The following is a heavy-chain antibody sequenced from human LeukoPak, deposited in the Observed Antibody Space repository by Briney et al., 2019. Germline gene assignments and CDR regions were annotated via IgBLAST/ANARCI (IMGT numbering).Heavy chain of an antibody. D-gene: IGHD6-19*01. Sequence: SETLSLTCTVSGGSVSSGSSYWSWIRQPPGRGLEWIGYIFYSGSTNYNPSLKSRVTISVDTSKNQFSLKLSSVTAADTAVYYCATYSSGSTPFFDYWGQGTLVTVSS. J-gene: IGHJ4*02. CDR3: ATYSSGSTPFFDY. CDR1: GGSVSSGSSY. V-gene: IGHV4-61*01. CDR2: IFYSGST.